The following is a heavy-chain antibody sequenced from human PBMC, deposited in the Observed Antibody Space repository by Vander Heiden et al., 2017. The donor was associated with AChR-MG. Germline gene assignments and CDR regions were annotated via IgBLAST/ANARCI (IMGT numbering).Heavy chain of an antibody. D-gene: IGHD6-13*01. CDR1: GGSISSSSYY. CDR2: IYYSGST. Sequence: QLQLQESGPGLVKPSETLSLTCTVPGGSISSSSYYWGWIRQPPGKGLEWIGSIYYSGSTYYNPSLKSRVTISVDTSKNQFSLKLSSVTAADTAVYYCARQAWQQLPLFDYWGQGTLVTVSS. V-gene: IGHV4-39*01. CDR3: ARQAWQQLPLFDY. J-gene: IGHJ4*02.